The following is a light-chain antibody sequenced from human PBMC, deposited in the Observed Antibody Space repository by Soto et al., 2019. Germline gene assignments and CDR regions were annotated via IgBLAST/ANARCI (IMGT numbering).Light chain of an antibody. CDR2: RIF. CDR3: LQHYSWPWT. CDR1: QSVSGY. V-gene: IGKV3-15*01. Sequence: EIVMTQSPGTVSVFPGETVTLSCRASQSVSGYLDWFHQKPGQAPRLVLLRIFTRAIGVPARLSGSGSETEFTLTFSRLKSEDYGVYYCLQHYSWPWTFGQGTKVEIK. J-gene: IGKJ1*01.